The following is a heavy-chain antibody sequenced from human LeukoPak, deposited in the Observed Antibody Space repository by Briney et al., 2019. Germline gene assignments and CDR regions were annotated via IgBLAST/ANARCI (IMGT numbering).Heavy chain of an antibody. J-gene: IGHJ5*02. CDR1: GGSINNYY. CDR3: ARGTRDTNDRLKINWFDP. Sequence: PSETLSLTCSVSGGSINNYYWSWIRQPAGKGLEWIGRIYTSGSTDYNPSLKRRVIMSVDTSKKQFSLNLTSLTAADTAVYYCARGTRDTNDRLKINWFDPWGQGTLVTVSS. CDR2: IYTSGST. V-gene: IGHV4-4*07. D-gene: IGHD2-8*01.